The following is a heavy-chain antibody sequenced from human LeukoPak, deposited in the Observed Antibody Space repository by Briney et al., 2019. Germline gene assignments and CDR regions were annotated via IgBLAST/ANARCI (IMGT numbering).Heavy chain of an antibody. CDR3: VGSYYYDSSGYYYEEY. J-gene: IGHJ4*02. D-gene: IGHD3-22*01. CDR2: FDPEDGET. V-gene: IGHV1-24*01. Sequence: GASVKVSCKVSGYTLTELSMYWVRQAPGKGLEWMGGFDPEDGETIYAQKFQGRVTMTEDTSTDTAYMELSSLRSEDTAVYYCVGSYYYDSSGYYYEEYWGQGTLVTVSS. CDR1: GYTLTELS.